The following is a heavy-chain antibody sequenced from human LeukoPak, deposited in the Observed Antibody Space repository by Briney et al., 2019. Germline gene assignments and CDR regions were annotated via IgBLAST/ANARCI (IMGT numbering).Heavy chain of an antibody. CDR3: ARSDYYDSSGNFYYDY. D-gene: IGHD3-22*01. CDR2: IKQAGSEK. V-gene: IGHV3-7*01. J-gene: IGHJ4*02. CDR1: RFTFSSYW. Sequence: GGSLRLSCTVSRFTFSSYWMSWVRQAPGKGLEWVANIKQAGSEKNYVDSVKGRFTISRDNAKNSLYPQMNSLRAEDTAVYYCARSDYYDSSGNFYYDYWGQGTLVTVSS.